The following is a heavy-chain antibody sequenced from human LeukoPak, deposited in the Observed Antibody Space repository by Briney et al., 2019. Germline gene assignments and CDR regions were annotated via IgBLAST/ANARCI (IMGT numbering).Heavy chain of an antibody. D-gene: IGHD2-15*01. Sequence: ASVKVSCKASGYTFTSYGINRVRQAPGQGLEWTGWISTYNGNTNYPQKLQGRVTMTTDTSTATVYMELRSLRSDDTAVYYCAREKVASGWFDPWGQGTPVIVSS. J-gene: IGHJ5*02. CDR3: AREKVASGWFDP. V-gene: IGHV1-18*01. CDR2: ISTYNGNT. CDR1: GYTFTSYG.